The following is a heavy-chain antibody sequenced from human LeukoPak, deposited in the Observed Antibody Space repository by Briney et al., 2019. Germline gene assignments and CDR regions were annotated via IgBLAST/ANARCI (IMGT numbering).Heavy chain of an antibody. V-gene: IGHV3-33*01. D-gene: IGHD6-19*01. J-gene: IGHJ4*02. CDR3: ARDSSSGWYYFDY. CDR2: IWYDGSNK. Sequence: GGSLRLSCAASRFTFSSYGMHWVRQAPGKGLEWVAVIWYDGSNKYYADSVKGRFTISRDNSKNTLYLQMNSLRAEDTAVYYCARDSSSGWYYFDYWGQGTLVIVSS. CDR1: RFTFSSYG.